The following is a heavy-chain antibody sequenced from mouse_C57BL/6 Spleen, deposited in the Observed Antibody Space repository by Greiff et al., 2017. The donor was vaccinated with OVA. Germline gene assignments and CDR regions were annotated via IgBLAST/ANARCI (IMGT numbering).Heavy chain of an antibody. V-gene: IGHV5-15*01. CDR1: GFTFSDYG. D-gene: IGHD3-2*02. Sequence: VQLQQSGGGLVQPGGSLKLSCAASGFTFSDYGMAWVRQAPRKGPEWVAFISNLAYSIYYADTVTGRFTISRENAKNTLYLEMSSLRSEDTAMYYCARRDSSAWFAYWGQGTLVTVSA. CDR3: ARRDSSAWFAY. CDR2: ISNLAYSI. J-gene: IGHJ3*01.